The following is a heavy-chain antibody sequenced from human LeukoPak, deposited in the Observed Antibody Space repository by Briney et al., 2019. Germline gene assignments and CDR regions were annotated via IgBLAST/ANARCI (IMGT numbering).Heavy chain of an antibody. J-gene: IGHJ4*02. CDR3: ANPSVYDSSGYYYQPADY. D-gene: IGHD3-22*01. Sequence: TGGSLRLSCAASGFTFSSYAMSWVRQAPGKGLEWVSAISGSGGSTYYADSVKGRFTISRDNSKNTLYLQMNSLRAEDTAVYYCANPSVYDSSGYYYQPADYWGQGTLVTVSS. CDR1: GFTFSSYA. CDR2: ISGSGGST. V-gene: IGHV3-23*01.